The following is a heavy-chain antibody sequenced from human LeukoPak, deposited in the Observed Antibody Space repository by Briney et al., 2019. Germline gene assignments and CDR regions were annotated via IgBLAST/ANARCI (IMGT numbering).Heavy chain of an antibody. CDR2: MNPNSGNT. J-gene: IGHJ6*03. CDR3: ARGQLRYYYYYMDV. V-gene: IGHV1-8*01. D-gene: IGHD2-2*01. Sequence: ASVKVSCKASGYTFTSYDINWVRQATGQGLEWMGWMNPNSGNTGYAQKFQGRVTMTRNTSISTAYMELSSLRSEDTAVYYCARGQLRYYYYYMDVWGKGTTVTVSS. CDR1: GYTFTSYD.